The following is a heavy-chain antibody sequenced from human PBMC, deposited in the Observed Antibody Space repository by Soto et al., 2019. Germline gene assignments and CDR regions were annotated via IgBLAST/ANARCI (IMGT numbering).Heavy chain of an antibody. CDR1: GYTFTGYY. CDR3: AREFNGTTGTTEADRVGISLDI. CDR2: INPNSGGT. V-gene: IGHV1-2*04. J-gene: IGHJ3*02. Sequence: ASVKVSCKASGYTFTGYYMHWVRQAPGQGLEWMGWINPNSGGTNYAQKFQGWVTMTRDTSISTAYMELSRLRSDDTAVYYCAREFNGTTGTTEADRVGISLDIWGQGTMVTVSS. D-gene: IGHD1-1*01.